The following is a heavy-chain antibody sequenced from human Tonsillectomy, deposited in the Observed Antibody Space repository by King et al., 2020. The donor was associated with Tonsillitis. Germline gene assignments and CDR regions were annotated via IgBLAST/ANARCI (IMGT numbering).Heavy chain of an antibody. J-gene: IGHJ4*02. V-gene: IGHV4-34*01. CDR3: ARAYCGCDRYLNKYYFDY. D-gene: IGHD2-21*02. Sequence: VQLQQWGAGLLKPSETLSLTCAVYGGSFSGYYWSWIRQPPGKGLEWIGEINHSGSTNYNPSLKSRVTISVDTSKNQFSLKLSSVTAADTAVYYCARAYCGCDRYLNKYYFDYRGQGTLVTVSS. CDR1: GGSFSGYY. CDR2: INHSGST.